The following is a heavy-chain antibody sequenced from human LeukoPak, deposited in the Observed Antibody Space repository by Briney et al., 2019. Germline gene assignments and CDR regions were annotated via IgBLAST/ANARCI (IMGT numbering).Heavy chain of an antibody. D-gene: IGHD2-21*01. CDR3: ARGLNSAFDV. V-gene: IGHV3-48*01. J-gene: IGHJ6*04. CDR1: GFSFSSYD. CDR2: ISTSGRSI. Sequence: GGSLRLSCVGSGFSFSSYDMNWVRQSPGKGLEWISYISTSGRSIYYSESVRGRFAISRDNARRSLSLQMAGLTAEDTAVYYCARGLNSAFDVWGNGTTVTVSS.